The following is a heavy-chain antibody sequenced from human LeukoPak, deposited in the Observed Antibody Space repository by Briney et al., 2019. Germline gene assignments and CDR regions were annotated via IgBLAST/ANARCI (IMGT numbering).Heavy chain of an antibody. CDR2: INPNSGGT. CDR1: GYTFTGYY. D-gene: IGHD5-12*01. V-gene: IGHV1-2*02. J-gene: IGHJ4*02. Sequence: GASVKVSCKASGYTFTGYYMHWVRQAPGQGLEWMGWINPNSGGTNYAQKFQGRVTMTRDTSISTAYMELSRLRSDDTAVYYCARDRGYSGCDSIDYWGQGTLVTVSS. CDR3: ARDRGYSGCDSIDY.